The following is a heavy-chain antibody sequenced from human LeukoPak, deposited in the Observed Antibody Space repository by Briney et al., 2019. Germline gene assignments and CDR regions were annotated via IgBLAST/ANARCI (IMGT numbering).Heavy chain of an antibody. D-gene: IGHD1-26*01. J-gene: IGHJ4*02. V-gene: IGHV3-74*01. CDR1: GFTFSSYW. CDR2: INSDGSST. CDR3: ARDLRGVVGATTVDY. Sequence: GGSLRLSCAASGFTFSSYWMHWVRQAPGKGLVWVSRINSDGSSTSYADSVKGRFTISRDNAKNTLYLQMNSLRAEDTAVYYCARDLRGVVGATTVDYWGQGTLVTVSS.